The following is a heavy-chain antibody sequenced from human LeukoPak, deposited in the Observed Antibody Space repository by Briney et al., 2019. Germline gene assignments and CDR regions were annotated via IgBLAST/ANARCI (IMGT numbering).Heavy chain of an antibody. D-gene: IGHD2-8*01. V-gene: IGHV3-21*01. CDR2: ISVGSSFV. CDR3: ARVRVLIVYAYDY. Sequence: GGSLRVSCAASVFTFISYRLSSVRHALGGGLGWGSSISVGSSFVYYADTVKGAFTISRDNAKNALYLQMNRLRAEDKAVYYCARVRVLIVYAYDYWGQGPLLTVPS. J-gene: IGHJ4*02. CDR1: VFTFISYR.